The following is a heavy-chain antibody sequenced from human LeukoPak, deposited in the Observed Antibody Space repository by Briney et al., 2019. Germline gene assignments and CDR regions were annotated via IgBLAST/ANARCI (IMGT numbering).Heavy chain of an antibody. V-gene: IGHV3-15*01. Sequence: PGGSLRLSCAASGFSFSNAWMSWVRQAPGMGLEWVGRIKSKSDGGTPDYAAPAEGRFTISRDDSKNTVYLQMNSLKTEDTAVYYCTTYTVGATTSHFDHWGQGTLVTV. J-gene: IGHJ4*02. D-gene: IGHD1-26*01. CDR1: GFSFSNAW. CDR2: IKSKSDGGTP. CDR3: TTYTVGATTSHFDH.